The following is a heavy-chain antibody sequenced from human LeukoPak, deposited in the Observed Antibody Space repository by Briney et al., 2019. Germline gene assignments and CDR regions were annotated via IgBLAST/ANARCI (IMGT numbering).Heavy chain of an antibody. Sequence: TGGSLRLSCAASEFTFSSYAMSWVREAPGKGVEWVSAISGSGGSTYYADSVKGRFTISRDNSKNTLYLQMNSLRAEDTAVYYCARVGESYYGGRTLDYWGQGTLVTVSS. J-gene: IGHJ4*02. CDR1: EFTFSSYA. D-gene: IGHD1-26*01. V-gene: IGHV3-23*01. CDR3: ARVGESYYGGRTLDY. CDR2: ISGSGGST.